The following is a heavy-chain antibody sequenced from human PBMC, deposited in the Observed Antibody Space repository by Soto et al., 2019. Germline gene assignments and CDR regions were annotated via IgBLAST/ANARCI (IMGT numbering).Heavy chain of an antibody. D-gene: IGHD3-22*01. CDR2: IYYSGST. Sequence: PSETLSLTCTVSGGSISSGDYYWSWIRQPPGKGLEWIGYIYYSGSTYYNPSLKSRVTISVDTSKNQSSLKLSSVTAADTAVYYCARCATGYYYESNYWFDPWGQGTLVTVSS. CDR1: GGSISSGDYY. CDR3: ARCATGYYYESNYWFDP. V-gene: IGHV4-30-4*01. J-gene: IGHJ5*02.